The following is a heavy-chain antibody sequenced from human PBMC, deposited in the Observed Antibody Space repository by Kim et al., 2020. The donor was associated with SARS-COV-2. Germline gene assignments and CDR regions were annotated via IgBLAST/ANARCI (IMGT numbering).Heavy chain of an antibody. CDR3: ARQFLGAAAGRFRYYYYGMDV. V-gene: IGHV5-51*01. J-gene: IGHJ6*02. CDR1: GYSFTSYW. D-gene: IGHD6-13*01. CDR2: IYPGDSDT. Sequence: GESLKISCKGSGYSFTSYWIGWVRQMPGKGLEWMGIIYPGDSDTRYSPSFQGQVTISADKSISTAYLQWSSLKASDTAMYYCARQFLGAAAGRFRYYYYGMDVWGQGTTVTVSS.